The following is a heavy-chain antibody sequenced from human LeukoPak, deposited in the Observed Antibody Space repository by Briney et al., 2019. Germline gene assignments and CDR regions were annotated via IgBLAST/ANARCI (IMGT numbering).Heavy chain of an antibody. CDR1: GGSFSGYY. CDR2: IYYSGST. Sequence: SETLSLTCAVYGGSFSGYYWSWIRQHPGKGLEWIGYIYYSGSTYYNPSLKSRVTISVDTSKNQFSLKLSSVTAADTAVYYCARDLSWAAFDIWGQGTMVTVSS. J-gene: IGHJ3*02. CDR3: ARDLSWAAFDI. D-gene: IGHD2/OR15-2a*01. V-gene: IGHV4-31*11.